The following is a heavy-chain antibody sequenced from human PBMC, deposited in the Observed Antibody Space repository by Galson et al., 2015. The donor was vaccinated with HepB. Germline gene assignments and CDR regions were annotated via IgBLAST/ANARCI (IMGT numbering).Heavy chain of an antibody. CDR1: GFTFSSYA. D-gene: IGHD3-22*01. CDR2: ISYDGSNK. J-gene: IGHJ4*02. CDR3: ARDYYDSSGYFP. V-gene: IGHV3-30*04. Sequence: SLRLSCAASGFTFSSYAMHWVRQAPGKGLEWVAVISYDGSNKYYADSVKGRFTISRDNSKNTLYLQMNSLRAEDTAVYYCARDYYDSSGYFPWGQGTLVTVSS.